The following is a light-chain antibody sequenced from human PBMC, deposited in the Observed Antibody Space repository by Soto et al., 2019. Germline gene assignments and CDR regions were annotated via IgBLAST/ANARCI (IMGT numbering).Light chain of an antibody. CDR3: QKYKSAPNT. J-gene: IGKJ2*01. CDR2: AAS. CDR1: QDISNY. V-gene: IGKV1-27*01. Sequence: DIQMTQSPSSLSASVGDRVIITCRASQDISNYLAWYQQKPGKVPQLLIYAASTLQTGVQSRFSGSGSGTVFTLTINSLQPEDVATYYCQKYKSAPNTFGRGTRLEIK.